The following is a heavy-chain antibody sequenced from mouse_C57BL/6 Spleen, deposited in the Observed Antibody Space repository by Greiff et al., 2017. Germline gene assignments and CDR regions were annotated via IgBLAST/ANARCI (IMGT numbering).Heavy chain of an antibody. D-gene: IGHD3-2*02. V-gene: IGHV5-9-1*02. CDR2: ISSGGDYI. CDR3: TRQLRLQDAMDY. CDR1: GFTFSSYA. J-gene: IGHJ4*01. Sequence: EVQRVESGEGLVKPGGSLKLSCAASGFTFSSYAMSWVRQTPEKRLEWVAYISSGGDYIYYAATVKGRFTISRDNARNTLYLQMSSLKSEDTAMYYCTRQLRLQDAMDYWGQGTSVTVSS.